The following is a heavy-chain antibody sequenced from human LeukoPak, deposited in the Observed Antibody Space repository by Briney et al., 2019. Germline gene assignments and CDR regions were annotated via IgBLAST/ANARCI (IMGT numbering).Heavy chain of an antibody. CDR2: ISASGGST. CDR1: GFTFSSYA. CDR3: AKRVGGNSGNFDS. V-gene: IGHV3-23*01. Sequence: GGSLRLSCAASGFTFSSYAMSWVRQAPGKGLEWVSVISASGGSTHYADSVKGRFTISRDNSENTVYLQMNSLRAEDTAVYYCAKRVGGNSGNFDSWGQGTLVTVSS. J-gene: IGHJ4*02. D-gene: IGHD4-23*01.